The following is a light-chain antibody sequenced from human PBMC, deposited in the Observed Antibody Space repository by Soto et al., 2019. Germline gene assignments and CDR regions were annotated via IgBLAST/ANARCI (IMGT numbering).Light chain of an antibody. Sequence: VQMTQSVFTLSAYIGDRFTITCRGRRIVSRRLAWFQQKPGKAPKLLIYAASSLQSGVPSRFSGSGSGTDFTLTISSLQSEDFAVYYCQQYASWPKTFGQGTKVDI. V-gene: IGKV1-5*01. J-gene: IGKJ1*01. CDR3: QQYASWPKT. CDR2: AAS. CDR1: RIVSRR.